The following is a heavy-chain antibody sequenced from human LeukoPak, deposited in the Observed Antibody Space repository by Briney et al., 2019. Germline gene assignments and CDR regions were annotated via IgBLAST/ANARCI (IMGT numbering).Heavy chain of an antibody. J-gene: IGHJ6*02. CDR2: ISSSSSTI. D-gene: IGHD2-15*01. V-gene: IGHV3-48*04. CDR3: ARDLGYCSGGSCYYYYYYGMDV. Sequence: PGGSLRLSCAASGFTFSSYNMNWVRQAPGKGLEWVSYISSSSSTIYYADSVKGRFTISRDNAKNSLYLQMNSLRAEDTAVYYCARDLGYCSGGSCYYYYYYGMDVWGQGTTVTVSS. CDR1: GFTFSSYN.